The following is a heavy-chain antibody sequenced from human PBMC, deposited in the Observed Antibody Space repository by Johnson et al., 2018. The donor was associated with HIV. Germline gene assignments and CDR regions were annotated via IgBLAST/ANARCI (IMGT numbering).Heavy chain of an antibody. CDR3: ATHYYDSINAFDI. CDR1: GFTFDDYD. Sequence: VQLVESGGGVVRPGRSLRLSCAASGFTFDDYDMTWVRQGPGKGLEWVSGINWNGGSTGYADSVKGRFTISRDNAKKSLYLQMNSLRAEDTALYYCATHYYDSINAFDIWGQGTMVTVSS. CDR2: INWNGGST. V-gene: IGHV3-20*04. J-gene: IGHJ3*02. D-gene: IGHD3-22*01.